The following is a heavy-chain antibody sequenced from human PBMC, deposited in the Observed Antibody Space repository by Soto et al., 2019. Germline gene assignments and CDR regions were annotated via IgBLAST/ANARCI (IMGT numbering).Heavy chain of an antibody. D-gene: IGHD1-1*01. Sequence: QVQLQESGPGLVKPSQTLSLTCTVSGGSISSGDYYWSWIRQPPGKGLEWIGYIYYSGSTYYNPSLTSRVTISVDPTKNQFSLKLTSVTAADTAVYYCARDSGTTGTTGDYYYYGMDVWGQGTTVTVSS. CDR1: GGSISSGDYY. V-gene: IGHV4-30-4*01. J-gene: IGHJ6*02. CDR2: IYYSGST. CDR3: ARDSGTTGTTGDYYYYGMDV.